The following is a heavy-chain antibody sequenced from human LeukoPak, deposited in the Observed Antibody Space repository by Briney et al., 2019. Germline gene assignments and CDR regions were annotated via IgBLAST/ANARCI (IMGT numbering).Heavy chain of an antibody. CDR3: ARDSAYSSDFDI. D-gene: IGHD6-25*01. Sequence: SQTLSLTCTVSGGSISSGSYYWSWIRQPPGKGLEWIGYIYHSGSTYYNPSLKSRVTISVDTSKNQFSLKLSSVTAADAAVYYCARDSAYSSDFDIWGQGTMVNVSS. J-gene: IGHJ3*02. CDR1: GGSISSGSYY. CDR2: IYHSGST. V-gene: IGHV4-30-2*01.